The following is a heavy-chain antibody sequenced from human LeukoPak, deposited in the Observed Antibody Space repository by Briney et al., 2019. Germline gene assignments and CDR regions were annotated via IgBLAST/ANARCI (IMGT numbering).Heavy chain of an antibody. CDR1: GFTFSSYA. CDR3: AKDNYDYVWGSYRSPPYYYYYMDV. D-gene: IGHD3-16*02. Sequence: TGGSLRLSCAASGFTFSSYAMHWVRQAPGKGLEWLSATPYDGHITFYADSVKGRFTISRDNSKNTLYLQMNSLRAEDTAVYYCAKDNYDYVWGSYRSPPYYYYYMDVWGKGTTVTISS. V-gene: IGHV3-30*04. J-gene: IGHJ6*03. CDR2: TPYDGHIT.